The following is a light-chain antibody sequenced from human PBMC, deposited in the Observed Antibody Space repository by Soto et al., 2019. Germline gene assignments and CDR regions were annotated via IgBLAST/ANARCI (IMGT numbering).Light chain of an antibody. V-gene: IGLV2-11*01. CDR1: SSDIGGYYY. Sequence: QSALTQPASVSGSPGQSITISCTGTSSDIGGYYYVSWYQHHPGKAPKLMISDVTKRPSGVPDRFSGSKSGNTASLTISGLQAEDEADYYCCSYAGYYTHYVFGTGTKLTVL. J-gene: IGLJ1*01. CDR2: DVT. CDR3: CSYAGYYTHYV.